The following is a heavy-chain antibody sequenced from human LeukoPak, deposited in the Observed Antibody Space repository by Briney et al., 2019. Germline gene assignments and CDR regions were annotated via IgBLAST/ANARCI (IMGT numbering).Heavy chain of an antibody. J-gene: IGHJ4*02. CDR3: ARDHSSSGQLFDY. D-gene: IGHD6-13*01. V-gene: IGHV1-18*01. CDR2: ISAYNGNT. Sequence: ASVTVSCKASGYTFTTYGFSWVRQAPGQRLEWMGGISAYNGNTNYPQKLHARVTLTTDTSTSTAYMELRSLRSDDTAVYYCARDHSSSGQLFDYWGQGTLVTVSS. CDR1: GYTFTTYG.